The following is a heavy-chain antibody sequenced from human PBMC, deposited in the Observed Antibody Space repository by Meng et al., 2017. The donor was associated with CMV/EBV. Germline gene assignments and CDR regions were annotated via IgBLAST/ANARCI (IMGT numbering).Heavy chain of an antibody. Sequence: VQLQQWGPGLLKPSETRSLTCAVYGGSFSGYYWSWIRQPPGKGPEWIGEINHSGSTNYNPSLKSRVTISVDTSKNQFSLKLSSVTAADTAVYYCARGSIAARLGLGDWGQGTLVTVAS. D-gene: IGHD6-6*01. CDR2: INHSGST. CDR1: GGSFSGYY. V-gene: IGHV4-34*01. J-gene: IGHJ4*02. CDR3: ARGSIAARLGLGD.